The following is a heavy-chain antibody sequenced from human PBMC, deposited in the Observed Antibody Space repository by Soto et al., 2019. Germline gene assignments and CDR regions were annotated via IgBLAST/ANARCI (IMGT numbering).Heavy chain of an antibody. CDR3: ARAGTSCGGDCSDAFDI. Sequence: QVQLQESGPGLVKPSQTLSLTCTVSGGSISSGGYYWSWIRQHPGKGLEWIGYIYYSGSTYYNPSLKSRVTISVDTSKNQFSLKLSSVTAADTAVYYCARAGTSCGGDCSDAFDIWGQGTMVTVSS. J-gene: IGHJ3*02. V-gene: IGHV4-31*03. CDR2: IYYSGST. D-gene: IGHD2-21*02. CDR1: GGSISSGGYY.